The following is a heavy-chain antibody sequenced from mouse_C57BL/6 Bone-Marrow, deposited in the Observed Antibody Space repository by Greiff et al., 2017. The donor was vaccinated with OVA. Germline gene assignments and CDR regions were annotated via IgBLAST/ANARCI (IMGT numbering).Heavy chain of an antibody. CDR3: ARPGDYDGDWFAY. V-gene: IGHV1-47*01. CDR1: GYTFTTYP. J-gene: IGHJ3*01. CDR2: FHPYNDDT. Sequence: VKLMESGAELVKPGASVKVSCKASGYTFTTYPIEWMKQNHGKSLEWIGNFHPYNDDTKYNEKFKGKATLTVEKSSSTVYLELSRLTSDDSAVYYCARPGDYDGDWFAYWGQGTLVTVSA. D-gene: IGHD2-4*01.